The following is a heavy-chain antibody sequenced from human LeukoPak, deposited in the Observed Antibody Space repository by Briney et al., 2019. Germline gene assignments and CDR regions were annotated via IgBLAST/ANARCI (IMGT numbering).Heavy chain of an antibody. CDR3: ARVTAVAGTSVGVDA. D-gene: IGHD6-19*01. V-gene: IGHV3-74*01. J-gene: IGHJ4*02. Sequence: GGSLRLSCAASGFTFSNYWMHWVRQTPGKGLVWVSRINSDASVTTYADSVKGRFTISRDNAKNTLYLQMNSLRAEDTAVYYCARVTAVAGTSVGVDAWGRGILVTAS. CDR2: INSDASVT. CDR1: GFTFSNYW.